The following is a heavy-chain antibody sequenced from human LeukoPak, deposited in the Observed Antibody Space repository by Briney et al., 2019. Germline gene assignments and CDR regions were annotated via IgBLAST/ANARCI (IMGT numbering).Heavy chain of an antibody. D-gene: IGHD2-2*01. V-gene: IGHV3-23*01. Sequence: GGSLRLSCVASGFTFSDYPMNWVRQTPGKGLEWVSGLHADSGMTYYADSVKGRFTISRDNSKNTLYFQMNSLRAEDTAVYYCVKDFLHGPHIEPVGSVGPFDYWGQGTLVTVSS. CDR1: GFTFSDYP. J-gene: IGHJ4*02. CDR3: VKDFLHGPHIEPVGSVGPFDY. CDR2: LHADSGMT.